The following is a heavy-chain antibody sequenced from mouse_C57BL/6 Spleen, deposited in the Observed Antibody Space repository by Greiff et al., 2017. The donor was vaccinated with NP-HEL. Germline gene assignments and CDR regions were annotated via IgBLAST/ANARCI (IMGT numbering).Heavy chain of an antibody. CDR2: IDPSDSET. CDR1: GYTFTSYW. J-gene: IGHJ1*03. D-gene: IGHD1-1*01. V-gene: IGHV1-52*01. Sequence: QVQLQQSGAELVRPGSSVKLSCKASGYTFTSYWMHWVKQRPIQGLEWIGNIDPSDSETHYNQKFKDKATLTVDKSSSTAYMQLSSLTSEDSAVYYCARRAYGSSGYFDVWGTGTTVTVSS. CDR3: ARRAYGSSGYFDV.